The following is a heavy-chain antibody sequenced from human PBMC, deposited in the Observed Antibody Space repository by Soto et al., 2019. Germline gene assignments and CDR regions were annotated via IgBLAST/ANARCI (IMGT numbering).Heavy chain of an antibody. Sequence: ASVNVSCKASGGTFSSYAISWVRQAPGQGLEWMGGIIPIFGTANYAQKFQGRVTITEDESTSTAYMELSSLRSEDTAVYYCAQGLTYYYDSSGYFDIWGQWTMVTVSS. V-gene: IGHV1-69*13. CDR3: AQGLTYYYDSSGYFDI. D-gene: IGHD3-22*01. CDR2: IIPIFGTA. CDR1: GGTFSSYA. J-gene: IGHJ3*02.